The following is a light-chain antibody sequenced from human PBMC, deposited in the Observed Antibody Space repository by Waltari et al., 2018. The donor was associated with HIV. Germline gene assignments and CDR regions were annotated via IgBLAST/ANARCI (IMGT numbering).Light chain of an antibody. CDR3: QQRSDSPPST. J-gene: IGKJ4*01. CDR1: QSVGSY. CDR2: DAI. V-gene: IGKV3-11*01. Sequence: DIVLTQSTATLSLSPGETATLSCRASQSVGSYLAWYQQKPGRAPRLLIYDAINRATGIPARFSGSGSGTDFTLTISSLEPEDFAVYYCQQRSDSPPSTFGGGTKVEI.